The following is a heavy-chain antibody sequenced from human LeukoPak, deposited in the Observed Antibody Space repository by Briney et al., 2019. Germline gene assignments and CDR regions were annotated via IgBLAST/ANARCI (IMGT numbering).Heavy chain of an antibody. V-gene: IGHV3-33*06. CDR3: AKDLRRYNWNDGDWFDP. CDR2: IWYDGSNK. J-gene: IGHJ5*02. Sequence: GGSLRLSCAASGFTFSSYGMHWVRQAPGKGLGWAAVIWYDGSNKYYADSVKGRFTISRDNSKNTLYLQMNSLRAEDTAVYYCAKDLRRYNWNDGDWFDPWGQGTLVTVSS. D-gene: IGHD1-1*01. CDR1: GFTFSSYG.